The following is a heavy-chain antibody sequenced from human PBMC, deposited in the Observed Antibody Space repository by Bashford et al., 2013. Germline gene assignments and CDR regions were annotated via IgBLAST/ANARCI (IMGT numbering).Heavy chain of an antibody. CDR2: VNHSGST. J-gene: IGHJ3*02. CDR3: ARQTPEGAFDI. D-gene: IGHD2-15*01. Sequence: SETLSLTCAVYGGSFSGYYWSWIRQPPREGAWSGLGKVNHSGSTNYNPSLKSRVTISVDTSKNQFSLKLSSVTAADTAVYYCARQTPEGAFDIWGQGTMVTVSS. CDR1: GGSFSGYY. V-gene: IGHV4-34*01.